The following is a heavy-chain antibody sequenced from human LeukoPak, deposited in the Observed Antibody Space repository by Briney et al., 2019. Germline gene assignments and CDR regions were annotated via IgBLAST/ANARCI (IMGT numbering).Heavy chain of an antibody. J-gene: IGHJ4*02. V-gene: IGHV1-69*06. Sequence: GASVKVSCKASGGTFSSYAISWVRQAPGQGLEWMGGIIPIFGTANYAQKFQGRVTITADKSTSTAYIELRSLRSDDTAVYYCARVMYASGTYYTYFDYWGQGTLVTVSS. CDR2: IIPIFGTA. CDR1: GGTFSSYA. D-gene: IGHD3-10*01. CDR3: ARVMYASGTYYTYFDY.